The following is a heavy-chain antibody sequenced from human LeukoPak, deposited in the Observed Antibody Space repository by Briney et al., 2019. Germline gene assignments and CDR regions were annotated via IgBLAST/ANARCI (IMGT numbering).Heavy chain of an antibody. V-gene: IGHV4-34*01. CDR1: GGSFSGYY. D-gene: IGHD3-10*01. J-gene: IGHJ6*02. CDR3: ARGRITMVRGVTNHGVNYYYYGMDV. CDR2: INHSGST. Sequence: PSETLSLTCAVYGGSFSGYYWSWIRQPPGKGLEWIGEINHSGSTNYNPFLKSRVTISVDTSKNQFSLKLSSVTAADTAVYYCARGRITMVRGVTNHGVNYYYYGMDVWGQGTTVTVSS.